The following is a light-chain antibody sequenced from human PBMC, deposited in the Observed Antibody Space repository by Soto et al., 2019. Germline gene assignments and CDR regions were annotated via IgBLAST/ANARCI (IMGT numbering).Light chain of an antibody. CDR2: GAS. CDR3: QQYGSLPIT. CDR1: QSITNNY. J-gene: IGKJ5*01. Sequence: EIVLTQSPGTLSLSPGERATLSCRASQSITNNYLAWYQQKPGQAPRLLIYGASSRVTGIPDRFSGSGSGTDFTLTISRLEPEDFAVYYCQQYGSLPITFSQGTRLEMK. V-gene: IGKV3-20*01.